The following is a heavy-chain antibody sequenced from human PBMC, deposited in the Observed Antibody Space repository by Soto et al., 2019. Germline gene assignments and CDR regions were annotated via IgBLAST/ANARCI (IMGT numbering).Heavy chain of an antibody. V-gene: IGHV3-23*01. CDR3: SRNLKQYYDFWSDTGGWFDP. CDR2: ISGSGGTT. Sequence: PGGSLRLSCAASGISLISYDMTWVRQAPGKGLEWVSVISGSGGTTYYADSVKGRFTISRDNSKNTLYLQMNSLRAEDTAVYYCSRNLKQYYDFWSDTGGWFDPWGQGTLVTVSS. CDR1: GISLISYD. J-gene: IGHJ5*02. D-gene: IGHD3-3*01.